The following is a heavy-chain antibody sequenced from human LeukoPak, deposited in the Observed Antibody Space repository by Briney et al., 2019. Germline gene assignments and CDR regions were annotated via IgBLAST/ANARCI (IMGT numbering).Heavy chain of an antibody. D-gene: IGHD1-26*01. CDR1: NGSISSYH. Sequence: SETLSLTCTVSNGSISSYHWSWVRQPPGKGLEWIGYILTSGTTNYNPSLKSRLTISVDTSKNQSTLKLSSVTAADTAVYYCARLRVSGSYLYYFDYWGQGTLVTVSS. V-gene: IGHV4-4*09. J-gene: IGHJ4*02. CDR2: ILTSGTT. CDR3: ARLRVSGSYLYYFDY.